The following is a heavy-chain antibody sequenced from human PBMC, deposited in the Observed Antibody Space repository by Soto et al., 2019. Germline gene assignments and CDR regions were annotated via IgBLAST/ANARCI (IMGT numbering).Heavy chain of an antibody. V-gene: IGHV1-18*01. CDR2: ISAYNGNT. CDR3: ARASSSDYGSASYSSFDC. CDR1: GYTFTSYG. Sequence: GASVKVSCKASGYTFTSYGISWVRQAPGQGLEWMGWISAYNGNTNYAQKLQGRVTMTTDTSTSTAYMELRSLRSDDTAVYYCARASSSDYGSASYSSFDCWGQGTLVTVSS. D-gene: IGHD3-10*01. J-gene: IGHJ4*02.